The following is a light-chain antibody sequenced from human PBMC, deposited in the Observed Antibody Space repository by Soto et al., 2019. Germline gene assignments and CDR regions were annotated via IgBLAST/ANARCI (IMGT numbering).Light chain of an antibody. J-gene: IGKJ1*01. Sequence: DIQLTQSPSVLSASVGDRVTITCRASQGINSYLAWYQQKPGKVPKLLIYAASTLHSGVPSRFSGSGSGTEFTLTISSPQPEDFATYYCQQLNSYPRTFGQGTKVEIK. CDR3: QQLNSYPRT. CDR2: AAS. CDR1: QGINSY. V-gene: IGKV1-9*01.